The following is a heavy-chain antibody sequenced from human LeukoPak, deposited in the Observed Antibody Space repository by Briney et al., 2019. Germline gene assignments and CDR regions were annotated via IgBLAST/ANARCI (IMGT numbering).Heavy chain of an antibody. J-gene: IGHJ4*02. CDR3: ARPIAVAGTEAEDY. CDR1: GYTFTSYA. V-gene: IGHV7-4-1*02. D-gene: IGHD6-19*01. Sequence: ASVRVPCKASGYTFTSYAMNWVRQAPGQGLEWMGWINTYTGNPTYAQGFTGRFVFSLDTSVSTAYLQISSLKAEDTAVYYCARPIAVAGTEAEDYWGQGTLVTVSS. CDR2: INTYTGNP.